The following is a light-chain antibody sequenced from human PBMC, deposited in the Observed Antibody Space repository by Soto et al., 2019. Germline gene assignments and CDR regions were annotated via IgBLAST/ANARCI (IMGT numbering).Light chain of an antibody. Sequence: QSALTQPRSVSASPGQSVTISCTGTSSDVGRYDYVSWYQQHPGKAPKLIVYDVTERPSGVPDRFSGSKSGNTASLTISGLQAEDEAEYYCCSYAGSYTHVFGTGTKVTVL. CDR2: DVT. V-gene: IGLV2-11*01. CDR3: CSYAGSYTHV. CDR1: SSDVGRYDY. J-gene: IGLJ1*01.